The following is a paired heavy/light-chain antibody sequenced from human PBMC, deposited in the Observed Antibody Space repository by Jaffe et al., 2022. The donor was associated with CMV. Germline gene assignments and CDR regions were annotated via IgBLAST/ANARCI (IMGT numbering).Light chain of an antibody. V-gene: IGKV3-15*01. CDR2: DAS. Sequence: EMVMTQSPGTLSVSPGERVTLSCRASQGFSTNLAWFQQKPGQPPSLLVYDASARASGVPARFSGSGSGTDFTLTISSLQSEDFAVYYCQQYNNWPYTFGQGTKLEIK. CDR1: QGFSTN. J-gene: IGKJ2*01. CDR3: QQYNNWPYT.
Heavy chain of an antibody. CDR1: GASINSDY. J-gene: IGHJ3*02. V-gene: IGHV4-4*07. CDR3: VRDLNI. Sequence: QVQLHESGPGLVKPSETLSLTCTVSGASINSDYWGWVRQTAGEGLEWIGRFVPSGSAVYNPSLKTRVAMSRDTSKNQFSLKLNSVTASDTALYFCVRDLNIWGRGTMVTVSS. CDR2: FVPSGSA.